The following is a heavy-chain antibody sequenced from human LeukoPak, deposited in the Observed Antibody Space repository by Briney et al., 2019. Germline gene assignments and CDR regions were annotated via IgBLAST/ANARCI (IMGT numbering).Heavy chain of an antibody. D-gene: IGHD3-3*01. V-gene: IGHV3-11*04. CDR2: ISSSGSTI. J-gene: IGHJ4*02. CDR1: GFTFSDYY. Sequence: AGGSLRLSCAASGFTFSDYYMSWIRQAPGKGLEWVSYISSSGSTIYYADSVKGRFTISRDNAKNSLYLQMNSLRAEDTAVYYCARSGFLEWLLSHDYWGQGALVTVSS. CDR3: ARSGFLEWLLSHDY.